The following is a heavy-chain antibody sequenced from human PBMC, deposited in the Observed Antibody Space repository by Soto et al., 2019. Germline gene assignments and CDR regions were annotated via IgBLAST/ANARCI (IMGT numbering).Heavy chain of an antibody. CDR2: ITGSGESP. D-gene: IGHD2-21*01. Sequence: EVRLLESGGGLGQPGGSLRLSCAASGFNFESYAMDWVRQAPGKGLEWVSRITGSGESPYYADSVWGRFTISRDNSKNTLHLEMRSRVVEDVAMYFCVKDERTSYCGGVGCYPGGYWGQGILVAVSS. J-gene: IGHJ4*02. V-gene: IGHV3-23*01. CDR3: VKDERTSYCGGVGCYPGGY. CDR1: GFNFESYA.